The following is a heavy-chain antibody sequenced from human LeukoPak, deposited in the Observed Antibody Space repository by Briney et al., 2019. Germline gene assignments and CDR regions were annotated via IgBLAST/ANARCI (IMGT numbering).Heavy chain of an antibody. CDR2: INWNGGST. CDR3: ARDWQYNYDSSGYWATDDAFDI. Sequence: GGSLRLSCAASGFTFDDYGMSWVRQAPGKGLEWVSGINWNGGSTGYADSVKGRFTISRDNAKNSLYLQMNSLRAEDTALYYCARDWQYNYDSSGYWATDDAFDISGQGTMVTVSS. V-gene: IGHV3-20*04. D-gene: IGHD3-22*01. CDR1: GFTFDDYG. J-gene: IGHJ3*02.